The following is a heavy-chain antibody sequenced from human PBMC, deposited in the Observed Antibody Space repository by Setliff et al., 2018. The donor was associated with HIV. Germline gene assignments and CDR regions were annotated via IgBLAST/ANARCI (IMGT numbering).Heavy chain of an antibody. CDR3: ARAQTYYSDSSGYYSQY. D-gene: IGHD3-22*01. Sequence: GGSLRLSCAASGFTFSSYSMNWVRQAPGKGLEWVSSISSSSSYIYYADSVKGRFTISRDDAKNSLYLQMNSLRAEDTAVYYCARAQTYYSDSSGYYSQYWGQGTLVTVSS. V-gene: IGHV3-21*01. CDR2: ISSSSSYI. J-gene: IGHJ4*02. CDR1: GFTFSSYS.